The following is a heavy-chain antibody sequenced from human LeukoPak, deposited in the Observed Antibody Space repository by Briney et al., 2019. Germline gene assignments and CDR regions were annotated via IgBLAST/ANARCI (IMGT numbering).Heavy chain of an antibody. J-gene: IGHJ4*02. Sequence: GGSLRLSCAASGFTFSSYWMTWVRQAPGKGLEWVANIKPDGGEKYYADSVKGRFTIPRDNTKNSLYLQTNSLRAEDTSIYYCARDLVVGTTDYWGQGTLVTVSS. D-gene: IGHD1-26*01. V-gene: IGHV3-7*01. CDR3: ARDLVVGTTDY. CDR1: GFTFSSYW. CDR2: IKPDGGEK.